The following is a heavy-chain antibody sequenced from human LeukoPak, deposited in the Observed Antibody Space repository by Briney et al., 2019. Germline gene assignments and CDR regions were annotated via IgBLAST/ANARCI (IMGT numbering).Heavy chain of an antibody. J-gene: IGHJ3*02. D-gene: IGHD2-15*01. V-gene: IGHV3-20*04. CDR3: ERVACGYSLRHVFSI. CDR1: GFTFDDYG. Sequence: AGGSLRLSCAASGFTFDDYGMSWVRQAPGKGLEWVSGINWNGGSTGYADSVKGRFTISRDHAKNTLYLQMNSLRAENTAMYYGERVACGYSLRHVFSIWGQGTMVTVSS. CDR2: INWNGGST.